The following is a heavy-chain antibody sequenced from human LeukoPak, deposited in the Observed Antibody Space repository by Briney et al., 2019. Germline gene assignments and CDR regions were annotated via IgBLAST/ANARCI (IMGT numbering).Heavy chain of an antibody. Sequence: GGSLRLSCAASGFTFSSYYMSWVRQAPGKGLEWVANIKQDGDEKHYVDSVKGRFTISRDNAKSSLYLQMNSLRAEDTAVYYCARDPRGREYSHFDSWGQGTQVTVSS. CDR2: IKQDGDEK. D-gene: IGHD2/OR15-2a*01. V-gene: IGHV3-7*01. CDR3: ARDPRGREYSHFDS. J-gene: IGHJ4*02. CDR1: GFTFSSYY.